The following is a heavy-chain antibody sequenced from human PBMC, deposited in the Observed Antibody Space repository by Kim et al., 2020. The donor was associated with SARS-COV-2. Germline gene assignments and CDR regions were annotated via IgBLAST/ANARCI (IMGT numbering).Heavy chain of an antibody. V-gene: IGHV3-9*01. J-gene: IGHJ4*02. Sequence: RIAYADSVRGRFTIPRDNAKKSLYLQITSLRPEDTALYYWANLAVRGRNDYWGQGTLVTVSS. CDR2: RI. CDR3: ANLAVRGRNDY. D-gene: IGHD3-10*01.